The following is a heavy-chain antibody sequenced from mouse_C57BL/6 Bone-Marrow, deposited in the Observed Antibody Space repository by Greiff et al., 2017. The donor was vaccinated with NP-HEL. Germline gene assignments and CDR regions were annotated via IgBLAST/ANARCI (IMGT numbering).Heavy chain of an antibody. CDR1: GYTFTSYW. V-gene: IGHV1-72*01. D-gene: IGHD1-1*01. CDR2: IDPNSGGT. Sequence: QVQLQQPGADLVKPGASVKLSCKASGYTFTSYWMHWVKQRPGRGLEWIGRIDPNSGGTKFNEKFKTKATLTVDKPSSTAYMQLSSLTSEDSAVYYWARYNGGSRGWYFDVWGTGTTVTVS. CDR3: ARYNGGSRGWYFDV. J-gene: IGHJ1*03.